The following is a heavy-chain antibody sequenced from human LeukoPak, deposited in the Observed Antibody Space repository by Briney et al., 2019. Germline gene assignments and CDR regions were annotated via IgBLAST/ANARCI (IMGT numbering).Heavy chain of an antibody. J-gene: IGHJ3*02. CDR3: AADHSSGAGAFDI. V-gene: IGHV1-58*02. CDR2: IVVGSGNT. CDR1: GFTFTSSA. Sequence: GASVKVSCKASGFTFTSSAMQWVRQARGQRLEWIGWIVVGSGNTNYAQKFQERVTITRDMSTSTAYMELSSLRSEDTAVYYCAADHSSGAGAFDIWGQGTMVTVSS. D-gene: IGHD6-19*01.